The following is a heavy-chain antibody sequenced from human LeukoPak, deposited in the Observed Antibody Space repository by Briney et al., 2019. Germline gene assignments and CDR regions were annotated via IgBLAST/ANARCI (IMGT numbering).Heavy chain of an antibody. Sequence: GASVKVSCTASGGTFSDHAVSWVRQAPGQGLEWMGRIIPLIGIRSYAQKFQDRVTISTDKSTNTAYMEVSTLRSEDTAVYYCAIIGVGGVDPFDSWGQGTLVTVSS. CDR1: GGTFSDHA. D-gene: IGHD6-19*01. CDR2: IIPLIGIR. J-gene: IGHJ4*02. V-gene: IGHV1-69*04. CDR3: AIIGVGGVDPFDS.